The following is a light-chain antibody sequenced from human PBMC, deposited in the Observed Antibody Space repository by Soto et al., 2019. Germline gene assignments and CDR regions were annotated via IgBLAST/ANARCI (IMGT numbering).Light chain of an antibody. CDR1: SCVVGSYNL. CDR3: CSYAGNNTV. Sequence: QSVLTQPASVSGSPGQSITISCTGTSCVVGSYNLVSWYQQHPGKAPKLMIYEGSKRPSGVSNRFSGSKSGNTASLTISGLQAEDEADYYCCSYAGNNTVLGGGTKLTVL. CDR2: EGS. V-gene: IGLV2-23*01. J-gene: IGLJ2*01.